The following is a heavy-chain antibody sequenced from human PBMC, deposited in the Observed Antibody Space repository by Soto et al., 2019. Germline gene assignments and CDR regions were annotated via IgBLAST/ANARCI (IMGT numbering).Heavy chain of an antibody. CDR2: ISYDGSHT. V-gene: IGHV3-30*04. J-gene: IGHJ4*02. CDR3: ASRMGEYFDSTGPRFFDY. Sequence: GGSLRLSCAASGFTFPTYAMHWVRQAPGKGLEWVGVISYDGSHTDYAGSVKGHLTISRDNSRNTLYLQMNSLGAEDTAVYYCASRMGEYFDSTGPRFFDYWGPGTLVTVSS. D-gene: IGHD3-22*01. CDR1: GFTFPTYA.